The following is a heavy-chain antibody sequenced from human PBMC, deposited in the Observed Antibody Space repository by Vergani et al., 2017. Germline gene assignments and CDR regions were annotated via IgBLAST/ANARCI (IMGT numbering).Heavy chain of an antibody. Sequence: EVQLLESGGGLVQPGGSLRLSCAASGFTVSSYAMSWVCQAPGKGLEWVSGISGSGGRTYYADSVKGRFTISRDNSKNTLYLQMNSLRAEDTAVYYCAKDRVGKEKGIAAAGSWFDPWGQGTLVTVSS. CDR3: AKDRVGKEKGIAAAGSWFDP. CDR1: GFTVSSYA. D-gene: IGHD6-13*01. CDR2: ISGSGGRT. J-gene: IGHJ5*02. V-gene: IGHV3-23*01.